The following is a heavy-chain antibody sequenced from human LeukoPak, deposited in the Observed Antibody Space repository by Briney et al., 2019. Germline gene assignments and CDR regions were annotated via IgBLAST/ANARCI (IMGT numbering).Heavy chain of an antibody. CDR2: INTNTGNP. Sequence: ASVKVSCKASGYTFTNYAMNWVRQAPGQGLEWMGRINTNTGNPTYAQGFTGRFVFSLDTSVSTAYLLISSLKTADTAVYFCAREGGEQWINYDYYMDVWGKGTTVTVSS. CDR1: GYTFTNYA. D-gene: IGHD6-19*01. CDR3: AREGGEQWINYDYYMDV. V-gene: IGHV7-4-1*02. J-gene: IGHJ6*03.